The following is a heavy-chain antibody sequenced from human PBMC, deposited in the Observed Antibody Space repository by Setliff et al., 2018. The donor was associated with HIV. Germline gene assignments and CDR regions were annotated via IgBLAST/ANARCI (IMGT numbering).Heavy chain of an antibody. D-gene: IGHD6-13*01. J-gene: IGHJ6*02. CDR2: IIHSGGT. CDR3: ARGGYSSSWYTYYGMDV. CDR1: GGSITTSSYY. Sequence: PSETLSLTCTVSGGSITTSSYYWNWIRQPPGKGLEWIGEIIHSGGTNYNPSLKSRVTISVDTSKNQFSLKLSSVTAADTAVYYCARGGYSSSWYTYYGMDVWGQGTTVTVSS. V-gene: IGHV4-39*01.